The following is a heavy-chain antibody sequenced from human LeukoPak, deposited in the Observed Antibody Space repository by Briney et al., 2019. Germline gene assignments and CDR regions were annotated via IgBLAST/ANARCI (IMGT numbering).Heavy chain of an antibody. V-gene: IGHV1-46*01. Sequence: ASVKVSCKASGYTFTSYYMHWVRQAPGQGLEWMGIINPSGGSTSYAQKFQGRVTITADESTSTAYMELSSLRSVDTAVYYCARSYGGNSGFVPTASLYAFDIWGQGTMVTVSS. D-gene: IGHD4-23*01. CDR1: GYTFTSYY. J-gene: IGHJ3*02. CDR2: INPSGGST. CDR3: ARSYGGNSGFVPTASLYAFDI.